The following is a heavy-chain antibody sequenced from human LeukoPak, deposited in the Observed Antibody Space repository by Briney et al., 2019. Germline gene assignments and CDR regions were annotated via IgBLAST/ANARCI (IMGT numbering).Heavy chain of an antibody. D-gene: IGHD3-3*01. CDR1: GYTFSTYS. CDR2: ISSYNGNT. CDR3: ARVYDFWSDYWYYMDV. V-gene: IGHV1-18*01. J-gene: IGHJ6*03. Sequence: ASVKVSCKASGYTFSTYSVSWVRQAPGQGLEWMGWISSYNGNTHFAQKFQGRITITTDTSTSTEYMELRSLRSDDTAVYYCARVYDFWSDYWYYMDVWGKGTTVTVSS.